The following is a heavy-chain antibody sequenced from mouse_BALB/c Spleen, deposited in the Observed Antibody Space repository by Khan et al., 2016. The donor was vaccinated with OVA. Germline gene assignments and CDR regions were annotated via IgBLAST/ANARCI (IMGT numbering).Heavy chain of an antibody. D-gene: IGHD2-14*01. CDR2: ISDGGTYT. CDR1: GFTFSDYY. J-gene: IGHJ3*01. Sequence: EVALVESGGGLVKPGGSLKLSCAASGFTFSDYYMYWVRQTPEKRLEWVATISDGGTYTYYPDSVKGRFTISRDNAKNNLYLQRSSLKSEDAAMYYCSREWGLYRYAWFAYWGQGTLVTVSA. V-gene: IGHV5-4*02. CDR3: SREWGLYRYAWFAY.